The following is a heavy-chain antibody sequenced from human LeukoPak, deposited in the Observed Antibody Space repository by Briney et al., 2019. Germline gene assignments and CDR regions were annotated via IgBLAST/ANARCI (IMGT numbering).Heavy chain of an antibody. D-gene: IGHD3-10*01. J-gene: IGHJ5*02. CDR3: ARLLYYYGSGSQKWCVP. CDR2: LYPGDSDT. Sequence: LGESLKISCKGSGYSFTTYWIGWVRQMSGKGLEWMGILYPGDSDTRYSPSFHGQVTISADKSSSTAYLQWSTLKASVTAMYYSARLLYYYGSGSQKWCVPWGQGTLVTVSS. V-gene: IGHV5-51*01. CDR1: GYSFTTYW.